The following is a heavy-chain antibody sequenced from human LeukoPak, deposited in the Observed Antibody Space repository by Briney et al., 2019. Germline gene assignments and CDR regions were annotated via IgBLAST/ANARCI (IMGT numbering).Heavy chain of an antibody. D-gene: IGHD3-22*01. CDR3: ARGGRSSGYSLDY. CDR2: ISSSSSYI. J-gene: IGHJ4*02. Sequence: PGGSLRLSCAASRFTFSSYSMNWVRQAPGKGLEWVSSISSSSSYIYYADSVKGRFTISRDNAKNSLYLQMNSLRAEDTAVYYCARGGRSSGYSLDYWGQGTLVTVSS. V-gene: IGHV3-21*01. CDR1: RFTFSSYS.